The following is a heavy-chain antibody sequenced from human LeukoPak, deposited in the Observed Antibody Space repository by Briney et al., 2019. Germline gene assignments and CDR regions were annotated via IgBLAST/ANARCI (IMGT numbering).Heavy chain of an antibody. J-gene: IGHJ4*02. CDR3: ARDSLSYGDYNFDY. V-gene: IGHV3-11*06. Sequence: GGSLRLSCAASGFTFSDYYMSWVRQAPGKGLEWVSYISNSSSYTNYADSVKGRFTISRDNAKNSLYLQMNSLRAEDTAVYYCARDSLSYGDYNFDYWGQGTLVTVSS. CDR1: GFTFSDYY. CDR2: ISNSSSYT. D-gene: IGHD4-17*01.